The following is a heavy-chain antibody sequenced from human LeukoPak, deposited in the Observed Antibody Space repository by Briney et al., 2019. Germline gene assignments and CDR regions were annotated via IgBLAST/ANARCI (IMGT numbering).Heavy chain of an antibody. Sequence: SETLSLTCTVSGGSISSSSYYWGWIRQPPGKGLEWIGSIYYTGSTYYNSSLKSRVTISVDTSRNQFSLMLSSVTAADMAVYYCASQRRGGSSDYMDVWGKGTTVTVPS. CDR3: ASQRRGGSSDYMDV. V-gene: IGHV4-39*01. D-gene: IGHD6-6*01. CDR1: GGSISSSSYY. CDR2: IYYTGST. J-gene: IGHJ6*03.